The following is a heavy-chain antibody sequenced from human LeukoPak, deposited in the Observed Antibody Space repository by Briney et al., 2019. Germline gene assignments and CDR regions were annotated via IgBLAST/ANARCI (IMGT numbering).Heavy chain of an antibody. CDR1: GESFSSSY. Sequence: SETLSLTCTVSGESFSSSYWSWVRQPAGKGLQWVGRIYSTGSTYYNPSLKSRVTMYPATSKNQSSLKVSFLTAANTAVYSCARATDLSTNDPTRFYSFVYSGPGARVTVSS. V-gene: IGHV4-4*07. CDR3: ARATDLSTNDPTRFYSFVY. J-gene: IGHJ4*02. D-gene: IGHD2-2*01. CDR2: IYSTGST.